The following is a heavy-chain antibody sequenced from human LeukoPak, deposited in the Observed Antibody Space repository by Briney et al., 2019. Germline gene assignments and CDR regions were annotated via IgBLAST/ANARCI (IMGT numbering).Heavy chain of an antibody. CDR2: ISASAGTT. CDR1: GFTFASYA. J-gene: IGHJ4*02. V-gene: IGHV3-23*01. D-gene: IGHD7-27*01. CDR3: AKDRPLNWGYYFDS. Sequence: PGGSLRLSCAASGFTFASYAMTWVRQAPGKGLEWVSSISASAGTTYYVDSVKGRFTISRDTAKSTLYLQMNSLRADDSAVYYRAKDRPLNWGYYFDSWGQGTLVTVSS.